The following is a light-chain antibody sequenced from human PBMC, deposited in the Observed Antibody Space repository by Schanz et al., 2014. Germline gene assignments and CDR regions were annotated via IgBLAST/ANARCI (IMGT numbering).Light chain of an antibody. CDR1: SSDVGSYKL. V-gene: IGLV2-14*02. J-gene: IGLJ3*02. Sequence: QSALTQPASVSGSPGQSVTISCTGISSDVGSYKLVSWYQQHPGKAPKLMIYEATKRPSGVPNRFSGSKSGNTASLTISGLRAEDEADYYCSSYTSSSTWVFGGGTKLTVL. CDR2: EAT. CDR3: SSYTSSSTWV.